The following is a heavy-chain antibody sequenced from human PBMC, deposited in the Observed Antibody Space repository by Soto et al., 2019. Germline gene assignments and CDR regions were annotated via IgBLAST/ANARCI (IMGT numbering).Heavy chain of an antibody. J-gene: IGHJ4*02. CDR2: ISSSSSYT. CDR1: GFTFSDYY. D-gene: IGHD1-26*01. CDR3: ARGHGSYYPFDY. Sequence: PGGSLRLSCAASGFTFSDYYMSWIRQAPGKGLEWVSYISSSSSYTNYADSVKGRFTISRDNAKNSLYLQMNSLRAEDTAVYYCARGHGSYYPFDYWGQGTLVTVSS. V-gene: IGHV3-11*06.